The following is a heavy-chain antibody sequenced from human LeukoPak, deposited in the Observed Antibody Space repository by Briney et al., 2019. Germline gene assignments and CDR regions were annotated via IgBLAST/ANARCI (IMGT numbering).Heavy chain of an antibody. CDR1: GGTFSSYA. Sequence: ASVKVSCEASGGTFSSYAISWVRQAPGQGLEWMGGIIPIFGTANYAQKFQGRVTITADESTSTAYMELSSLRSEDTAVYYCARAQFRGSYLVFVFDPWGQGTLVTVSS. CDR3: ARAQFRGSYLVFVFDP. D-gene: IGHD1-26*01. J-gene: IGHJ5*02. V-gene: IGHV1-69*13. CDR2: IIPIFGTA.